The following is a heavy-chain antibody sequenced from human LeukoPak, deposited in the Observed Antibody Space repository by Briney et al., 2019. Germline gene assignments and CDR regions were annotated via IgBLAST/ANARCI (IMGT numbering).Heavy chain of an antibody. V-gene: IGHV1-69*05. J-gene: IGHJ5*02. Sequence: SVKVSCKASGGTFSSYAISWVRQAPGQGLEWMGGIIPIFGTANYAQKFQGRVTITTDESASTAYMELSSLRSEDTAVYYCARFVVVPAAIPQDNWFDPWGQGTLVTVSS. CDR1: GGTFSSYA. CDR3: ARFVVVPAAIPQDNWFDP. D-gene: IGHD2-2*02. CDR2: IIPIFGTA.